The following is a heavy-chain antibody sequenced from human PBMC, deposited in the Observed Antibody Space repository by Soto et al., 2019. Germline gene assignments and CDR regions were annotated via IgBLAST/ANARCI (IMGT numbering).Heavy chain of an antibody. J-gene: IGHJ4*02. Sequence: EVQLLESGGGLVQPGGSLRLSCAASGFTFSSYAMSWVRQAPGKGLEWVAAISGGGGSTYYADSVKGRSTISRDNSKNTQYLKMNSLGAEDTSVYYCANSGTWHYWGQGTLVTVSS. V-gene: IGHV3-23*01. D-gene: IGHD5-12*01. CDR1: GFTFSSYA. CDR2: ISGGGGST. CDR3: ANSGTWHY.